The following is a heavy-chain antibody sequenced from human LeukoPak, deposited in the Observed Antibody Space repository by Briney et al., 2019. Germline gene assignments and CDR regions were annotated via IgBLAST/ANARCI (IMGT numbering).Heavy chain of an antibody. V-gene: IGHV1-3*02. Sequence: ASVKVSCKASGYSFTRYTLHWVRQAPGQRLEWMGWSSVANGNTKYSQEFQGRATITRDTPASTAYVELSSLTSEDMAVYYCARGSSSGSDYGTFDIWGQGTLVTVSS. J-gene: IGHJ3*02. CDR2: SSVANGNT. D-gene: IGHD6-13*01. CDR1: GYSFTRYT. CDR3: ARGSSSGSDYGTFDI.